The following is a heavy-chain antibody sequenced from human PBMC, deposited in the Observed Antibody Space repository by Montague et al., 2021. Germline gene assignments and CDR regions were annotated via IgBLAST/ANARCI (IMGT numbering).Heavy chain of an antibody. J-gene: IGHJ6*03. V-gene: IGHV4-34*01. Sequence: SETLSLTCVVYGGSFSGYWWSWIRQPPGKGLEWIGEINHSGSTNYNPSLKSRVTISVDTSKNQFSLKLSSVTAADTAVYYCARRGGTMVRGVKGYMDVWGKGTTVTVSS. CDR2: INHSGST. CDR3: ARRGGTMVRGVKGYMDV. CDR1: GGSFSGYW. D-gene: IGHD3-10*01.